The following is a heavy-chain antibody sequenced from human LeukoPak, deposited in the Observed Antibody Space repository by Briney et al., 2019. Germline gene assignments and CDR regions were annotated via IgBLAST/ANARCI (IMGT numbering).Heavy chain of an antibody. CDR3: ARMLAWGGYSYENWFDP. J-gene: IGHJ5*02. CDR1: GYSISSGYY. Sequence: SETLSLTCTVSGYSISSGYYWGWIRQPPGKGLEWIGSIYHSGSTYYNPSLKSRVTISVDTSKNQFSLKLSSVTAADTAVYYCARMLAWGGYSYENWFDPWGQGTLVTVSS. V-gene: IGHV4-38-2*02. CDR2: IYHSGST. D-gene: IGHD5-18*01.